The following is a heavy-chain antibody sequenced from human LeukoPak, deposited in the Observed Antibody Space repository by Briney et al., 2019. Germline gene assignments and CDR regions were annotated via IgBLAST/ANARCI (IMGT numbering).Heavy chain of an antibody. CDR3: AKGRWVVVPAAIAGRTFDY. V-gene: IGHV3-23*01. CDR2: ISGSGGST. CDR1: GFTFSSYA. D-gene: IGHD2-2*01. J-gene: IGHJ4*02. Sequence: PGGSLRLSCAASGFTFSSYAMSWVRQAPGKGLEWVSAISGSGGSTYYADSVKGRFTISRDNSKNTLYLQMNSLRAEDTAVYYCAKGRWVVVPAAIAGRTFDYWGQGTLVTVSS.